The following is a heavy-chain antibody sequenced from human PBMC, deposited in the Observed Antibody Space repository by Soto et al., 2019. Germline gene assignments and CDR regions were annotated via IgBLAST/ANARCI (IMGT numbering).Heavy chain of an antibody. V-gene: IGHV3-30*18. CDR1: GFTFSTYG. J-gene: IGHJ4*02. CDR3: AKDSTRGCNAGACYSFPLYLDY. D-gene: IGHD2-15*01. CDR2: ISYDGNIK. Sequence: GGSLRLSCAASGFTFSTYGLHWVRQAPGKGLDWVAIISYDGNIKYYADSVKGRFTISRDSSKNTLYLQMNNLRVEDTAVYYCAKDSTRGCNAGACYSFPLYLDYWGQGTLVTVSS.